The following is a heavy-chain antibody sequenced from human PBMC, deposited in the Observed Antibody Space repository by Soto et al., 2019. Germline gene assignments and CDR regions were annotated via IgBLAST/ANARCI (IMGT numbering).Heavy chain of an antibody. CDR2: IGVFNGNT. CDR3: AREQTSVATSRDGMDV. CDR1: GYTFKNYG. J-gene: IGHJ6*02. Sequence: QVHLVQSGDELKKPGASVRVSCEAFGYTFKNYGIGWVRQAPGQGLEWVGRIGVFNGNTNYAEKFQGRVSMTTDTYTESAYVELRSLRSDDTAVYYWAREQTSVATSRDGMDVWGQGTTVTVSS. V-gene: IGHV1-18*04. D-gene: IGHD5-12*01.